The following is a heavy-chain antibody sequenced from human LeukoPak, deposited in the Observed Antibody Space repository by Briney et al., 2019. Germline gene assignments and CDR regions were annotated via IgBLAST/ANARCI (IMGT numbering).Heavy chain of an antibody. D-gene: IGHD1-7*01. CDR3: AREGMGTTFSAWFDP. CDR2: VSSDGSID. V-gene: IGHV3-30*03. CDR1: GFTFSSYG. J-gene: IGHJ5*02. Sequence: GGSLRLSCAASGFTFSSYGMHWVRQAPGKGLEWVAVVSSDGSIDYYADSLRGRFTVSRDNSKNTLFLQFNTLRPEDTAVYYCAREGMGTTFSAWFDPWGQGTLVTVSS.